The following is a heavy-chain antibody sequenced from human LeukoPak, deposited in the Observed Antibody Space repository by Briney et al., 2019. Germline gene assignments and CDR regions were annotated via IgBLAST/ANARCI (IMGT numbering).Heavy chain of an antibody. CDR2: ISAYNGNT. D-gene: IGHD3-22*01. CDR1: GYTFTSCG. J-gene: IGHJ4*02. Sequence: ASVKVSCKASGYTFTSCGISWVRQAPGQGLEWMGWISAYNGNTNYAQKLQGRVTMTTDTSTSTAYMELRSLRSDDTAVYYCARVQKWPYYYDSSGYSDYWGQGTLVTVSS. CDR3: ARVQKWPYYYDSSGYSDY. V-gene: IGHV1-18*01.